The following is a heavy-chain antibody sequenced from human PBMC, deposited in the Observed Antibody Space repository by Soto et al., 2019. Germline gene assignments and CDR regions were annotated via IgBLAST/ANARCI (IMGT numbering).Heavy chain of an antibody. D-gene: IGHD3-3*01. J-gene: IGHJ3*02. Sequence: DSLKVSCKASGYTFTSYGISWVRQAPGQGLEWMGWINDYNANTKYSRKLQGRFTMTTDSSTSTASRELRSLRSDDTAVYYYARVRVGYASWSGYFPEGNHNAFDMWGEGTLVTV. CDR3: ARVRVGYASWSGYFPEGNHNAFDM. CDR1: GYTFTSYG. CDR2: INDYNANT. V-gene: IGHV1-18*04.